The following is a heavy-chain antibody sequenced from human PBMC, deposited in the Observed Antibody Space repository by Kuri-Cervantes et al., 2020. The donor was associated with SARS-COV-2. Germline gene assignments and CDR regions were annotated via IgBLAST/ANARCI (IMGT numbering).Heavy chain of an antibody. D-gene: IGHD6-19*01. V-gene: IGHV1-18*01. Sequence: ASVKVSCKASGYTFTSYGISWVRQAPGQGLEWMGWISAYNGNTNYAQKLQGRVTMTTDTSTSTAYMELRSLRSEDTAVYYCARPAHSSGWVGAFDIWGQGTRVTVSS. CDR2: ISAYNGNT. CDR3: ARPAHSSGWVGAFDI. J-gene: IGHJ3*02. CDR1: GYTFTSYG.